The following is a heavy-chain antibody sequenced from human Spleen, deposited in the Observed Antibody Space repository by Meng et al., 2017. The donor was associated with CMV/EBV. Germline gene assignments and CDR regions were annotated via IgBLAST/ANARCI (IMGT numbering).Heavy chain of an antibody. V-gene: IGHV4-34*01. D-gene: IGHD1-26*01. J-gene: IGHJ5*02. Sequence: QVTLQQWGAVLLKPSETLSLTCAVYGGAFSGYYWSWIRQPPGKGLEWIGEINHSGSTNYNPSLKSRVTISVDTSKNQFSLKLSSVTAADTAVYYCARGGSGSYYSGRGWFDPWGQGTLVTVSS. CDR3: ARGGSGSYYSGRGWFDP. CDR1: GGAFSGYY. CDR2: INHSGST.